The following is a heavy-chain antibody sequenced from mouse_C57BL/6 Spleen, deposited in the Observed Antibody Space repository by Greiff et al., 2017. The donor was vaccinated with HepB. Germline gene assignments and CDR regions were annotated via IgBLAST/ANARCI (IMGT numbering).Heavy chain of an antibody. J-gene: IGHJ3*01. CDR2: IYPSDSET. Sequence: QSCKASGYTFTSYWMDWVKQRPGQGLEWIGNIYPSDSETHYNQKFKDKATLTVDKSSSTAYMQLSSLTSEDSAVYYCAARDGDWGQGTLVTVSA. CDR1: GYTFTSYW. CDR3: AARDGD. V-gene: IGHV1-61*01. D-gene: IGHD2-3*01.